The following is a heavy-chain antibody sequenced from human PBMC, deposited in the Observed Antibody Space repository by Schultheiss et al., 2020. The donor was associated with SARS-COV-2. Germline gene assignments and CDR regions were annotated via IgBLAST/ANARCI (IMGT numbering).Heavy chain of an antibody. D-gene: IGHD3-22*01. CDR2: ISYDGSNK. CDR3: ARDNYYDSSGSDAFDI. V-gene: IGHV3-30*03. Sequence: GGSLRLSCAASGFTFSSYGMHWVRQAPGKGLEWVAVISYDGSNKYYADSVKGRFTISRDNSKNTLYLQMNSLRAEDTAVYYCARDNYYDSSGSDAFDIWGQGTMVTVSS. CDR1: GFTFSSYG. J-gene: IGHJ3*02.